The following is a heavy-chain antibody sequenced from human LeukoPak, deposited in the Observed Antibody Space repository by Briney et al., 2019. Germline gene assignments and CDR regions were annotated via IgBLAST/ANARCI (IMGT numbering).Heavy chain of an antibody. CDR3: AKDVNYYDSSGYSIFQH. V-gene: IGHV3-21*04. CDR1: GFSFSSYN. D-gene: IGHD3-22*01. Sequence: GGSLRLSCEASGFSFSSYNMDWVRQTPGKGLEWISSITTSSSYTFYADSVKGRFTISRDNSKNTLYLQMNSLRAEDTAVYYCAKDVNYYDSSGYSIFQHWGQGTLVTVSS. J-gene: IGHJ1*01. CDR2: ITTSSSYT.